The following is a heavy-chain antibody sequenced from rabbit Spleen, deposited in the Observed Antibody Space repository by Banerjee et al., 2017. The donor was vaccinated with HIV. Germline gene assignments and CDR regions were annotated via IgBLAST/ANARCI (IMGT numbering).Heavy chain of an antibody. CDR2: IDPVFGST. D-gene: IGHD8-1*01. CDR1: GLGFSTYY. CDR3: ARDTGSSFSSYGMDL. J-gene: IGHJ6*01. V-gene: IGHV1S7*01. Sequence: QLVESGGGLVQPGGSLKLSCKASGLGFSTYYMSWVRQAPGKGLEWIGYIDPVFGSTVYASWVNGRFTISSHNAQNTLYLQLNSLTAADTATYFCARDTGSSFSSYGMDLWGQGTLVTVS.